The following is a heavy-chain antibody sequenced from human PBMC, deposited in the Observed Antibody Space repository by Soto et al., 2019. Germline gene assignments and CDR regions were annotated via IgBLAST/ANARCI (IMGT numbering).Heavy chain of an antibody. Sequence: HITLKESGPTLVKPTQTLTLTCSFSGFSLSTSLVCVGWFRQPPGKALEWLALIYWDDDERYSPSLKTRLTITKDTSKNQVILTMTNMDPVDTATYYCANREKRDYFDYWGQGILVTVSS. CDR1: GFSLSTSLVC. V-gene: IGHV2-5*02. CDR3: ANREKRDYFDY. CDR2: IYWDDDE. J-gene: IGHJ4*02.